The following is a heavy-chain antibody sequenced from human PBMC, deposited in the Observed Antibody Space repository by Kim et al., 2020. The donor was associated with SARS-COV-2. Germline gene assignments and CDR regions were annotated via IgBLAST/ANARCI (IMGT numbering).Heavy chain of an antibody. J-gene: IGHJ6*03. Sequence: SRVTISVDTSKNQFSLKLSSVTAADTAVYYCARRGSSWYPVNYYYYYMDVWGKGTTVTVSS. D-gene: IGHD6-13*01. CDR3: ARRGSSWYPVNYYYYYMDV. V-gene: IGHV4-39*01.